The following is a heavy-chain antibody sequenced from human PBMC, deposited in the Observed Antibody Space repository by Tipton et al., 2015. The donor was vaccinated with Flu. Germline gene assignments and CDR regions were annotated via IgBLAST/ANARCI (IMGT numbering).Heavy chain of an antibody. Sequence: TLSLTCAVYGGSFSGYYWSWIRQPPGKGLEWIGEINHSGSTNYNPSLKSRVTISVDTSKNQFSLKLISVTAADTAVYYCARIQGGYYGSESYDTWGQGMLVTVSS. CDR1: GGSFSGYY. J-gene: IGHJ5*02. CDR2: INHSGST. CDR3: ARIQGGYYGSESYDT. D-gene: IGHD3-10*01. V-gene: IGHV4-34*01.